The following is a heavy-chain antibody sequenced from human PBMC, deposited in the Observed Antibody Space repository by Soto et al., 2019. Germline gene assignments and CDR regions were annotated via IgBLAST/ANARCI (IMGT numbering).Heavy chain of an antibody. J-gene: IGHJ4*02. Sequence: EVQLLESGGGLVQPGGSLRLSCESSGFTFAGYAINWVRQAPGKGLEWVSAMSGSGAKTFYADSVKGRFTISRDNSKNTVYLQMNSLRGADTAIYFCAKDRRSGNYGVLKDFEYWGQGTLVTVSS. V-gene: IGHV3-23*01. CDR2: MSGSGAKT. CDR3: AKDRRSGNYGVLKDFEY. CDR1: GFTFAGYA. D-gene: IGHD1-26*01.